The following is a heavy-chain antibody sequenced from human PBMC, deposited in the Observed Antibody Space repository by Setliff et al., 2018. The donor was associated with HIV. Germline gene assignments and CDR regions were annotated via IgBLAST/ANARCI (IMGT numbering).Heavy chain of an antibody. V-gene: IGHV1-69*02. CDR3: ARVGVAAAGTAEYSQH. CDR2: IIPILGIA. J-gene: IGHJ1*01. CDR1: GGTFSSYT. Sequence: GASVKVSCKASGGTFSSYTISWVRQAPGQGLEWMGRIIPILGIANYAQKFQGRVTITADKSTSTAYMELSSLRSEDTAVYYCARVGVAAAGTAEYSQHWGQGTLVTVSS. D-gene: IGHD6-13*01.